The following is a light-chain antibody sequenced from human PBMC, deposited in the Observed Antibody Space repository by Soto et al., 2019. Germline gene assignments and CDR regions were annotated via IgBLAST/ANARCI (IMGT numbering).Light chain of an antibody. Sequence: QSVLTQPASVSGSPGQSITISCTGNSSDVGGYNFVSWYQQHPGKAPKLMIYDVSNRPSGVSNRFSGSKSGNTASLTISGLQAEDEADYYCSSYTSSSTLVFGTGTKVNVL. J-gene: IGLJ1*01. CDR2: DVS. CDR1: SSDVGGYNF. CDR3: SSYTSSSTLV. V-gene: IGLV2-14*01.